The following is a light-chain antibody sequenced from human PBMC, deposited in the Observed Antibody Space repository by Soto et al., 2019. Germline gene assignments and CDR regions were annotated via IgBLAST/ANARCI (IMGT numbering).Light chain of an antibody. V-gene: IGLV1-51*02. J-gene: IGLJ1*01. CDR3: GAWDISLSAYV. CDR2: ENN. Sequence: QSALTQPPSVSAAPGRKVTISCSGSSSNIESNYVSWFQQLPRTAPNLLIYENNKRLSGFPDRFSASKSGTSATLVITGLQTGDEADYFCGAWDISLSAYVFGTGTKVTVL. CDR1: SSNIESNY.